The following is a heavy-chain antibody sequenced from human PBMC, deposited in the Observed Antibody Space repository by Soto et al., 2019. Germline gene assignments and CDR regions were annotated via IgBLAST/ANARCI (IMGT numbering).Heavy chain of an antibody. J-gene: IGHJ4*02. D-gene: IGHD2-15*01. V-gene: IGHV4-34*01. CDR1: GGSFSGYC. Sequence: SETLSLTCAVYGGSFSGYCWSWIRQYPEKGLEWIGEINPSGSSNYNPSLKSRITISADTSRNQFSLKLSSMTAADTAVYYCARAAVAATLDYWAQGTLVTVSS. CDR3: ARAAVAATLDY. CDR2: INPSGSS.